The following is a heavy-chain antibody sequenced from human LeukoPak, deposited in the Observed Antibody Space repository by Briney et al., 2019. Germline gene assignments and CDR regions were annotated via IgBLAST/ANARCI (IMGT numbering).Heavy chain of an antibody. CDR1: GGSISSNNYY. D-gene: IGHD3-22*01. CDR3: ARVAYYDSSAYYYDFDY. CDR2: IYHSGST. J-gene: IGHJ4*02. V-gene: IGHV4-39*01. Sequence: SETLSLTCTVSGGSISSNNYYWGWIRQPPGQGLEWIGTIYHSGSTYYNPSLKSRVTISVDTSKNQFSLKLSSVTAADTAVYYCARVAYYDSSAYYYDFDYWGQGTLVTVSS.